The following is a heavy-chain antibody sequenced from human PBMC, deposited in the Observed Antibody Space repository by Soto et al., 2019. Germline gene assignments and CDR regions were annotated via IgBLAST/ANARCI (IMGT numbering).Heavy chain of an antibody. Sequence: EVQLVESGGGLVQPGGSLRLSCEASGFTFSTFWMHWVRQAPGKGLVWVSRINSDGSSTNYADSVKGRVTISRDNAKNTLYLQLNSLRPEDTAVYYCARDFESGGQGTLVTVSS. J-gene: IGHJ4*02. CDR2: INSDGSST. CDR3: ARDFES. V-gene: IGHV3-74*01. CDR1: GFTFSTFW.